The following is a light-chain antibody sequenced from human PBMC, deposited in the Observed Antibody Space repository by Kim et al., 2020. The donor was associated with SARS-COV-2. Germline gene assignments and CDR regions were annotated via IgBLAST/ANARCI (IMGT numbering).Light chain of an antibody. Sequence: QSITISWTGTNSDVGDYKDVSWYQQHPGKAPKLMIYDVNQRPSGVSVRFSGSKSGNTASLTVSGLQTEDEAYYYCSSYTSDSAFVLFGGGTKLTVL. CDR3: SSYTSDSAFVL. J-gene: IGLJ2*01. CDR2: DVN. V-gene: IGLV2-14*03. CDR1: NSDVGDYKD.